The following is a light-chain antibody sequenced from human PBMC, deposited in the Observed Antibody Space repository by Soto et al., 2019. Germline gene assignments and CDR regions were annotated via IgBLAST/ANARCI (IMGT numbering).Light chain of an antibody. Sequence: EIVLTQSPATLSLSLGERATLSCRASQSVSTLLAWYQQKPGQAPRLLIYDASNRATGIPARFSGSGSGTDFTLTISSLEPEDFAVYYCQQRSNWPGTFGQGTKVEIK. J-gene: IGKJ1*01. V-gene: IGKV3-11*01. CDR3: QQRSNWPGT. CDR2: DAS. CDR1: QSVSTL.